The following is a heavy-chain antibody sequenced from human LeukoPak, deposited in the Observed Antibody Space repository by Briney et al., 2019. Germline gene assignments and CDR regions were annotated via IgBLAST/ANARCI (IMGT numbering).Heavy chain of an antibody. J-gene: IGHJ6*02. V-gene: IGHV3-74*01. Sequence: PGGSLRLSCAASGFTFSSYWMHWVRQAPGKGPVWVSRISIDGSSTSYADSVKGRFTISRDNGKNTLYLQLNSLRAEDTAVYYCASYLTSIPSGMDVWGQGTTVTVSS. CDR3: ASYLTSIPSGMDV. CDR2: ISIDGSST. D-gene: IGHD2/OR15-2a*01. CDR1: GFTFSSYW.